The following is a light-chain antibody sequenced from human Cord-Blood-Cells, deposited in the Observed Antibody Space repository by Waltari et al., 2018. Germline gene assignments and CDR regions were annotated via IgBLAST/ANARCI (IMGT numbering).Light chain of an antibody. V-gene: IGKV1-5*03. CDR2: KAS. CDR3: QQYNSYSMYS. Sequence: DIQMTQSPSTLPASVGDRVTIPCRASRSISGWLARYQQKPVKAPNLLTYKASSLESGVPSRFSGSGSGTEFTLTISSLQPDDFANYYCQQYNSYSMYSFGQGTKLEIK. J-gene: IGKJ2*03. CDR1: RSISGW.